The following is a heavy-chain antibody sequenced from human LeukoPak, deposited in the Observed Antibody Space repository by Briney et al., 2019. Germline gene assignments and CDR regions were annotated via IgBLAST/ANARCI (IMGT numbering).Heavy chain of an antibody. J-gene: IGHJ6*02. CDR1: GGSISSYY. Sequence: SETLSLTCTVSGGSISSYYWSWIRQPPGKGLEWIGYIYNSGSTNHNPPLRSRVTISVDTSKNQFSLKLSSVTAADTAVYYCARGRRGYSYDYYYYGMDVWGQGTTVTVSS. D-gene: IGHD5-18*01. V-gene: IGHV4-59*01. CDR2: IYNSGST. CDR3: ARGRRGYSYDYYYYGMDV.